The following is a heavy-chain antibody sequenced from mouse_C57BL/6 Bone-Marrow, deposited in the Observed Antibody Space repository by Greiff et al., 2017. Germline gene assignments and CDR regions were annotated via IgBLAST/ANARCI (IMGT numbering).Heavy chain of an antibody. V-gene: IGHV7-1*01. J-gene: IGHJ1*03. Sequence: EVQRVESGGGLVQSGRSLRLSCATSGFTFSDFYMEWVRQAPGKGLEWIAASRNKANDYTTEYSASVKGRFIVSRDTSQSILYLQMNALRAEDTAIYYCARDATVVAKDWYFDVWGTGTTVTVSS. CDR3: ARDATVVAKDWYFDV. D-gene: IGHD1-1*01. CDR2: SRNKANDYTT. CDR1: GFTFSDFY.